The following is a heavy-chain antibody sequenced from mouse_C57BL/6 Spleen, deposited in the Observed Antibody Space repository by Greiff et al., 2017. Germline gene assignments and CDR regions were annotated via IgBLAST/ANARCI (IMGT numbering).Heavy chain of an antibody. Sequence: EVKVVESGGGLVQPKGSLKLSCAASGFSFNTYAMNWVRQAPGKGLEWVARIRSKSNNYATYYADSVKDRFTISRDDSESMLYLQMNNLKTEDTAMYYCVRHGNYGNLYAMDYWGQGTSVTVSS. J-gene: IGHJ4*01. CDR2: IRSKSNNYAT. D-gene: IGHD2-1*01. V-gene: IGHV10-1*01. CDR3: VRHGNYGNLYAMDY. CDR1: GFSFNTYA.